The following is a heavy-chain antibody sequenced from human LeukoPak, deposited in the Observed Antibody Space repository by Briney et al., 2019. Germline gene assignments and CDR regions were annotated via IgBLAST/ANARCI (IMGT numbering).Heavy chain of an antibody. J-gene: IGHJ4*02. V-gene: IGHV1-2*02. CDR3: ARDCSSTSRYYFDY. Sequence: ASVKVSCKASGYTFTGYYMHWVRQAPGQGLEWMGWINPNSGGTNYAQKFQGRVTMTRDTSISTAYMELSRLRSDDTAVYCCARDCSSTSRYYFDYWGQGTLVTVSS. D-gene: IGHD2-2*01. CDR1: GYTFTGYY. CDR2: INPNSGGT.